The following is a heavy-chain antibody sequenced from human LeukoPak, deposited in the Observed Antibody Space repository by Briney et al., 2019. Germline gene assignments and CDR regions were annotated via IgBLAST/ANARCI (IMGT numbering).Heavy chain of an antibody. V-gene: IGHV5-10-1*01. Sequence: GESLKISCKGSGYSFTNYWISWVRQMPGKGLEWMGRIDPSDSYTNYSPSFQGHVTISVDRSLSTAFLQWSSLKASDTAIYYCSRKPVGFEHSWDLVPKDSNDGFYIWGQGTMVPVSS. CDR3: SRKPVGFEHSWDLVPKDSNDGFYI. CDR1: GYSFTNYW. D-gene: IGHD6-13*01. CDR2: IDPSDSYT. J-gene: IGHJ3*02.